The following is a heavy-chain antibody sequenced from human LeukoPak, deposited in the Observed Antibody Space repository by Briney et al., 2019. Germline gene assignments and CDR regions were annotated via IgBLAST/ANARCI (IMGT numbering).Heavy chain of an antibody. Sequence: ASVKVSCKASGGTFSSYAISWVRQAPGQGLEWMGRIIPILGIANYAQKFQGRVTITADKSTSTAYVELSSLRSEDTAVYYCARDAGYSSSVDYWGQGTLVTVSS. CDR1: GGTFSSYA. CDR2: IIPILGIA. V-gene: IGHV1-69*04. CDR3: ARDAGYSSSVDY. D-gene: IGHD6-13*01. J-gene: IGHJ4*02.